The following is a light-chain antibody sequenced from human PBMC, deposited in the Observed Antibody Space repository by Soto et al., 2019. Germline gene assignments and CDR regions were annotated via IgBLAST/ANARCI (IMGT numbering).Light chain of an antibody. CDR3: HQYKTWPALT. CDR2: GAF. V-gene: IGKV3-15*01. Sequence: EIVMTQSPATLSVSPGERATLSCRASQSVSRNLAWYQQKPGQAPRLLIYGAFTRATGIPARFSGSGSGTEFTLTFSSLQSEESAMYYCHQYKTWPALTFGVPTQVEI. J-gene: IGKJ4*01. CDR1: QSVSRN.